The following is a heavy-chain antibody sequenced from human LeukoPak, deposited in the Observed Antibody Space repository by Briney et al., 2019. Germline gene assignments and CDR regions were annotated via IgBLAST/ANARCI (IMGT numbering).Heavy chain of an antibody. D-gene: IGHD6-19*01. CDR1: GFTFSDYY. V-gene: IGHV3-11*06. CDR2: ISSSDTYT. CDR3: ARGPYSSGSSADY. J-gene: IGHJ4*02. Sequence: GESLKISCAASGFTFSDYYMSWIRQAPGKGLGWGSYISSSDTYTNYADSVKGRFTISRDNAKNSLYLQMNSLRAEDTAVYYCARGPYSSGSSADYWGQGTLVTVSS.